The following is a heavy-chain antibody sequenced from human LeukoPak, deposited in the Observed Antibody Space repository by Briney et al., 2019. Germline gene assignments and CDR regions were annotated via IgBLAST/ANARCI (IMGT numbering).Heavy chain of an antibody. J-gene: IGHJ4*02. D-gene: IGHD5-24*01. CDR1: GFTFGSCA. Sequence: GGSLRLSCAASGFTFGSCAMNWVRQAPGKGLEWVSTISGSGINTYYADSVKSRYTISRDNSKNTVYLEMNSLRAEDTALYYCTKDKIGYNKAGDYWGKGTLVTVSS. CDR2: ISGSGINT. CDR3: TKDKIGYNKAGDY. V-gene: IGHV3-23*01.